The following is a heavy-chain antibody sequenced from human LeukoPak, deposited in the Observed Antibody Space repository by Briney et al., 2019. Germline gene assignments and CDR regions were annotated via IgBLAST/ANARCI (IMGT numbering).Heavy chain of an antibody. CDR1: GGTFSSYT. J-gene: IGHJ3*02. D-gene: IGHD5-24*01. CDR2: IIPILGIA. Sequence: SAKVSCKASGGTFSSYTISWVRQAPGQGLEWMGRIIPILGIANYAQKFQGRVTITADKSTSTAYMELSSLRSEDTAVYYCARERWLQFRCAFDIWGQGTMVTVSS. V-gene: IGHV1-69*04. CDR3: ARERWLQFRCAFDI.